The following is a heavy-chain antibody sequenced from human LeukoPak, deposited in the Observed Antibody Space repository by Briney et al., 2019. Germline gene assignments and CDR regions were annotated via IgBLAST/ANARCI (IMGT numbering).Heavy chain of an antibody. CDR1: GGSISSYY. CDR3: ARVVTKEAFDI. D-gene: IGHD2-21*02. V-gene: IGHV4-59*01. J-gene: IGHJ3*02. CDR2: IYYSGST. Sequence: PSETLSLTCTVSGGSISSYYWSWIRQPPGKGLEWIGYIYYSGSTNYNPSLKSRVTISVDTSKNRFSLKLSSVTAADTAVYYCARVVTKEAFDIWGQGTMVTVSS.